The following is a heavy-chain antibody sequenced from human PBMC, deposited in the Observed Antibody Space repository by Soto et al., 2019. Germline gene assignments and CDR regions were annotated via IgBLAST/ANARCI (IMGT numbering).Heavy chain of an antibody. CDR3: ARGYGDYGYYCYYMDV. CDR1: GGSISSGGYY. V-gene: IGHV4-31*03. Sequence: QVQLQESGPGLVKPSQTLSLTCTVSGGSISSGGYYWSWIRQHPGKGLEWIGYIYYSGSTYYNPSLKSRVTISVDTSKNQFSLKLSSVTAADTAVYYCARGYGDYGYYCYYMDVWGKGTTVTVSS. D-gene: IGHD4-17*01. J-gene: IGHJ6*03. CDR2: IYYSGST.